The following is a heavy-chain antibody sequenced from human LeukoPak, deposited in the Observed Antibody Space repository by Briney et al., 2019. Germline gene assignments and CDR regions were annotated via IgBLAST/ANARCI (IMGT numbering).Heavy chain of an antibody. J-gene: IGHJ4*02. CDR1: GFTFSSYA. CDR3: AKTLLGIGGYYFDY. Sequence: GGSLRLACAASGFTFSSYAMSWVRQAPGKGLEWVSAISGSGGSTYYADSVKGRFTISRDNSKITLYLQMNSLRAEDTAVYYCAKTLLGIGGYYFDYWGQGTLVTVSS. CDR2: ISGSGGST. V-gene: IGHV3-23*01. D-gene: IGHD7-27*01.